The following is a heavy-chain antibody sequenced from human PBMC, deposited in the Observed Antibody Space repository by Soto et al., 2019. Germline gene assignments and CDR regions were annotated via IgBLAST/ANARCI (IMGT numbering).Heavy chain of an antibody. V-gene: IGHV3-30*03. CDR3: ASRYSSGEPDY. D-gene: IGHD6-19*01. J-gene: IGHJ4*02. CDR1: GFTFSSYG. Sequence: QVQLVESGGGVVQPGRSLRLSCAASGFTFSSYGMHWVRQAPGKGLEWVAVISYDGSNKYYADSVKGRFTISRDNSKNTLYLQMNSLRAEDTAVYYCASRYSSGEPDYWGQGTLVTVSS. CDR2: ISYDGSNK.